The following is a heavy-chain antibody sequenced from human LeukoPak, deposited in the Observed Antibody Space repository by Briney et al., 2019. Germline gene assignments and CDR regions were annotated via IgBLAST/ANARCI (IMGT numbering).Heavy chain of an antibody. J-gene: IGHJ4*02. V-gene: IGHV1-46*01. CDR1: GYTFTSYY. CDR3: ARDPRGDGYNPDY. CDR2: INPSGGST. D-gene: IGHD5-24*01. Sequence: ASVKVSCKASGYTFTSYYMHWVRQAPGQGLEWMGIINPSGGSTTYAQAFQGRVTMTRDTSTSTVYMELRSLRSEDTAVYYCARDPRGDGYNPDYWGQGTLVTVSS.